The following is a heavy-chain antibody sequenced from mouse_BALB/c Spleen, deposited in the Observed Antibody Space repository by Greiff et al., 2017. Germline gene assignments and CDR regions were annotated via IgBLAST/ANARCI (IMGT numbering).Heavy chain of an antibody. CDR1: GYTFTSYT. V-gene: IGHV1-4*02. J-gene: IGHJ4*01. CDR2: INPSSGYT. CDR3: ARGYRYDLVYAMDY. D-gene: IGHD2-14*01. Sequence: QVQLQQSAAELARPGASVKMSCKASGYTFTSYTMHWVKQRPGQGLEWIGYINPSSGYTEYNQKFKDKTTLTADKSSSTAYMQLSSLTSEDSAVYYCARGYRYDLVYAMDYWGQGTSVTVSS.